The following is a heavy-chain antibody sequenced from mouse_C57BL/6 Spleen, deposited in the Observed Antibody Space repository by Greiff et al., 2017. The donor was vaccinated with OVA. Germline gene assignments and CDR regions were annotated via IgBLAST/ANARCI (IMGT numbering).Heavy chain of an antibody. J-gene: IGHJ3*01. V-gene: IGHV1-72*01. CDR2: IAPNSGGT. Sequence: VQLQQPGAELVKPGASVKLSCKASGYTFTSYWMHWVKQRPGRGLEWIGRIAPNSGGTKYNEKFKSKATLTVDKPSSTAYMQLSSLTSEDSAVYYCARSLYDYDGTSFAYWGQGTLVTVSA. CDR3: ARSLYDYDGTSFAY. D-gene: IGHD2-4*01. CDR1: GYTFTSYW.